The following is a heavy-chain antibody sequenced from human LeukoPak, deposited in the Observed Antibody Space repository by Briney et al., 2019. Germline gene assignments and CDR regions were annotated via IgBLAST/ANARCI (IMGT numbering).Heavy chain of an antibody. V-gene: IGHV1-69*04. CDR3: ARSPPPRCSSISDY. D-gene: IGHD6-13*01. J-gene: IGHJ4*02. CDR2: IIPILGIA. CDR1: GGTFSSYA. Sequence: SVKVSCKASGGTFSSYAISWVRQAPGQGLEWMGRIIPILGIANYAQKFQGRVTITADKSTSTAYMELSSLRSEDTAVYYCARSPPPRCSSISDYWGQGTLVTVSS.